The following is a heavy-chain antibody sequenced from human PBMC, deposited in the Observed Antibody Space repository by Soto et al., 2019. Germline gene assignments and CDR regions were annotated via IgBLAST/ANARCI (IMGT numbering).Heavy chain of an antibody. J-gene: IGHJ3*02. CDR2: IYYSGST. Sequence: QVQLQESGPGLVKPSETLSLTCTVSGGSISTYYWSWIRQPPGKGLEWIGDIYYSGSTTYNPSLKTPTIISVDMSTNQFSLKLSSVTAADTAVYYCARSRWENYYDSGTYHRRMGAFDIWGQGTMVTVSS. V-gene: IGHV4-59*01. CDR1: GGSISTYY. CDR3: ARSRWENYYDSGTYHRRMGAFDI. D-gene: IGHD3-10*01.